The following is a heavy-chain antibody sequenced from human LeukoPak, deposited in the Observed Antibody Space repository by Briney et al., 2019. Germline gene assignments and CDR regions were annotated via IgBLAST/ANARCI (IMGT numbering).Heavy chain of an antibody. V-gene: IGHV3-30*04. D-gene: IGHD3-10*01. J-gene: IGHJ5*02. CDR2: ISYDGSNK. Sequence: GGSLRLSCAASGFTFSSYAMHWVRQAPGKGLEWVAVISYDGSNKYYADSVKGRFTISRDNSKNTLYLQMNSLRAEDTAVYYCAKAARGRWFGESSASSWFDPWGQGTLVTVSS. CDR3: AKAARGRWFGESSASSWFDP. CDR1: GFTFSSYA.